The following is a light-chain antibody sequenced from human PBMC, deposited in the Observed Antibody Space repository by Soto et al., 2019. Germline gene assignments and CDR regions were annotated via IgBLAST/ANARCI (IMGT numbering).Light chain of an antibody. CDR1: QSVSSN. CDR3: QQYGSSSWT. CDR2: DAS. Sequence: EIVMTQSPATLSVSPGERATLSCRASQSVSSNLAWYQQKPGQAPRLLIYDASNRATGIPARFSGSGSGTDFTLTISSLEPEDFAVYYCQQYGSSSWTFGQGTKVDIK. J-gene: IGKJ1*01. V-gene: IGKV3D-15*01.